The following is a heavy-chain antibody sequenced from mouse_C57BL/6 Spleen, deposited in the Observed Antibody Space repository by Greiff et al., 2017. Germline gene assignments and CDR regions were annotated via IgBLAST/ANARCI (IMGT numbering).Heavy chain of an antibody. J-gene: IGHJ1*03. CDR3: ARFPAYYSNPRWYFDV. CDR1: GYTFTSYG. CDR2: IYIGNGYT. D-gene: IGHD2-5*01. V-gene: IGHV1-58*01. Sequence: VQLQQSGAELVRPGSSVKMSCKTSGYTFTSYGINWVKQRPGQGLEWIGYIYIGNGYTEYNEKFKGKATLTSDTSSSTAYMQLSSLTSEDSAIYFCARFPAYYSNPRWYFDVWGTGTTVTVSS.